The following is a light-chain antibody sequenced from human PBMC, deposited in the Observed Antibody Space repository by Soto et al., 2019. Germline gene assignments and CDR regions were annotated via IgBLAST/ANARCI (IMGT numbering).Light chain of an antibody. V-gene: IGKV3-20*01. Sequence: EIVLTQSPGALSLSPGEGATLSCRASQRISINWLAWYQQKPGQAPRLLIYGAFNRAAGIPDRFSGSGSGTDFTLTISGLEADDFAVYYCHQYGTTPRSFGQGTMVEVK. J-gene: IGKJ2*03. CDR1: QRISINW. CDR2: GAF. CDR3: HQYGTTPRS.